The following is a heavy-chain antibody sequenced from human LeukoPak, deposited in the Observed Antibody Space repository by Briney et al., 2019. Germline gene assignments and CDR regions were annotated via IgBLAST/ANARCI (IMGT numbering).Heavy chain of an antibody. J-gene: IGHJ4*02. D-gene: IGHD5-18*01. CDR1: GFTFSSYA. V-gene: IGHV3-23*01. CDR2: ISGSGGST. Sequence: GGSLRLSCAASGFTFSSYAMSWVRQAPGKGLEWVSAISGSGGSTYYADSVKGRFTISRDNSKNTLYLQMNSLRAEDTAVYYCAKACGYSYGCRDYWGQETLVTVSS. CDR3: AKACGYSYGCRDY.